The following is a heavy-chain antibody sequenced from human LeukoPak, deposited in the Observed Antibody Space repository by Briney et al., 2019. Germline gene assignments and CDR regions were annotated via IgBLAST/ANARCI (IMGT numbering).Heavy chain of an antibody. Sequence: EASVKVSCKASGYTLNDYYMHWVRQAPGQGLEWMGRINPDSGGTDYAQKFQGRVTMTRDTSRTTAYMDLNRLRSDDTAGYYCARLGENGLLTGYFYPWGQGTLVTVSS. J-gene: IGHJ5*02. CDR1: GYTLNDYY. D-gene: IGHD3-9*01. V-gene: IGHV1-2*02. CDR2: INPDSGGT. CDR3: ARLGENGLLTGYFYP.